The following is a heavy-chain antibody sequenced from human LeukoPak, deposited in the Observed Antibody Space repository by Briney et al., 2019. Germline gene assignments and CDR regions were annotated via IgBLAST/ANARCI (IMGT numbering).Heavy chain of an antibody. V-gene: IGHV1-69*05. J-gene: IGHJ4*02. D-gene: IGHD3-22*01. CDR3: ARVTYYYDSSGYYYPVDY. Sequence: SVKVSCKASGGTFSSYAISWVRQAPGQGLEWMGGIIPIFGTANYAQKFQGRVTITTDESTSTAYMELSSLRSEDTAVYYCARVTYYYDSSGYYYPVDYWGQGTLVTVSS. CDR1: GGTFSSYA. CDR2: IIPIFGTA.